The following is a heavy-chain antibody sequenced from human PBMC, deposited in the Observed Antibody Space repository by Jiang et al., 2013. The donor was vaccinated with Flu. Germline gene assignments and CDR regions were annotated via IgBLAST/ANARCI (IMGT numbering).Heavy chain of an antibody. CDR1: GDSMTGYY. D-gene: IGHD3-22*01. CDR3: ARLSVSYYYDKGTFNI. CDR2: IYYSGTT. J-gene: IGHJ3*02. V-gene: IGHV4-59*08. Sequence: PSETLSLTCAVSGDSMTGYYYNWIRQPPGKGLEWVGYIYYSGTTKYNPSLKSRVTISVDTSRNEFSLKLSSVTAADTAVYYCARLSVSYYYDKGTFNIWGRGTMVTVSS.